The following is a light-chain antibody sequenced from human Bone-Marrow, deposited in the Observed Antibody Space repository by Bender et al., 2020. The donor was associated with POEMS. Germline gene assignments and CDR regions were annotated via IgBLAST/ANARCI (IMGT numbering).Light chain of an antibody. J-gene: IGLJ3*02. CDR2: RSN. V-gene: IGLV1-47*01. Sequence: QSVLTQPPSASGTPGQRVTISCSGLTSNVGSDFVYWYQQLPGAAPKLLIYRSNQLPSGVPDRFSGSKSGTSGTLAISGLRSEDEADYYCAAWDDSLNECMFGGGTKLTVL. CDR1: TSNVGSDF. CDR3: AAWDDSLNECM.